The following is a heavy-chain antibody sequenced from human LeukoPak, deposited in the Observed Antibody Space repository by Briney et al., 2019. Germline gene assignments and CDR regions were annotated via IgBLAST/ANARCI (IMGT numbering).Heavy chain of an antibody. CDR3: ARGRTPHWYFDL. CDR1: GFTFSSYD. CDR2: IVTSGDP. V-gene: IGHV3-13*05. Sequence: PGGSLRLSCVASGFTFSSYDMHWVRQASGKGLEWVSAIVTSGDPYYPGSVKGRFTISRENAKNSLYLQMNSLRAGDTAVYYCARGRTPHWYFDLWGRGTLVTVSS. J-gene: IGHJ2*01.